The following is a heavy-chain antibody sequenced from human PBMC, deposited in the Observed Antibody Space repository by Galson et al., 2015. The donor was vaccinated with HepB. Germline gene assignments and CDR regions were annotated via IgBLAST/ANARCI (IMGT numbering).Heavy chain of an antibody. D-gene: IGHD3-22*01. CDR2: IDWDDDK. Sequence: PALVKPTQTLTLTCTFSGFSLSTSGMCVSWIRQPPGRALEWLALIDWDDDKYYNTSLKTRLTISKDTSKNQVVLTMTNMDPVDTATYYCARIMVDYYDSSGFNQYYYYGMDVWGQGTTVTVSS. J-gene: IGHJ6*02. CDR1: GFSLSTSGMC. V-gene: IGHV2-70*01. CDR3: ARIMVDYYDSSGFNQYYYYGMDV.